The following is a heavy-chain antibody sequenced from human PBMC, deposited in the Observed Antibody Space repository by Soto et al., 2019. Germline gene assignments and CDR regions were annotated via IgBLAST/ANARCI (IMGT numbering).Heavy chain of an antibody. CDR1: GGSISSYY. CDR2: INHSGST. V-gene: IGHV4-34*01. D-gene: IGHD2-15*01. CDR3: ARYCSGGSCYHWEKGRPGYYYYYYMDV. J-gene: IGHJ6*03. Sequence: SETLSLTCTVSGGSISSYYWSWIRQPPGKGLEWIGEINHSGSTNYNPSLKSRVTISVDTSKNQFSLKLSSVTAADTAVYYCARYCSGGSCYHWEKGRPGYYYYYYMDVWGKGTTVTVSS.